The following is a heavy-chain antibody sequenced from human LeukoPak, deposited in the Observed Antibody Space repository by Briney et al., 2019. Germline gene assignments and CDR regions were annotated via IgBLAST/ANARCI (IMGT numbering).Heavy chain of an antibody. V-gene: IGHV3-23*01. CDR1: GFTFSSYT. CDR2: ITTSDGNT. D-gene: IGHD7-27*01. CDR3: AKDGGLWVSAHWGDS. Sequence: GGSLRLSCAASGFTFSSYTMSWVRQAPGKGLEWVSTITTSDGNTYYADSVKGRFTVSRDNSKNTLFLQMNSLRAEDTVVYYCAKDGGLWVSAHWGDSWGRGTLVTVSS. J-gene: IGHJ4*02.